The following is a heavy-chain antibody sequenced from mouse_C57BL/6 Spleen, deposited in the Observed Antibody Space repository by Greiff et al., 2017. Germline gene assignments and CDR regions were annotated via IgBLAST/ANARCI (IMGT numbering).Heavy chain of an antibody. CDR3: ARGSITTVVGGGYFDV. V-gene: IGHV3-6*01. Sequence: DVKLQESGPGLVKPSQSLSLTCSVTGYSITSGYYWNWIRQFPGNKLEWMGYISYDGSNNYNPSLKNRISITRDTSKNQFFLKLNSVTTEDTATYYCARGSITTVVGGGYFDVWGTGTTVTVSS. CDR2: ISYDGSN. D-gene: IGHD1-1*01. CDR1: GYSITSGYY. J-gene: IGHJ1*03.